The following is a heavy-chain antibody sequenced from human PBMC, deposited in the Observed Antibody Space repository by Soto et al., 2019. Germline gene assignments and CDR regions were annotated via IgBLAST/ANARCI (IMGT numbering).Heavy chain of an antibody. CDR2: ISDDGENK. D-gene: IGHD6-6*01. CDR1: GLTFSLYG. J-gene: IGHJ1*01. V-gene: IGHV3-30*18. Sequence: QVQLVESGGGVVQPGRSLRLSCTASGLTFSLYGMHWVRQAPGKGLEWVAVISDDGENKYYADSVKGRFTISRDNSKNTLYLQMNSLRSEDTAVYYCAKDRYSNSPGHIESWGQGTLVTVSS. CDR3: AKDRYSNSPGHIES.